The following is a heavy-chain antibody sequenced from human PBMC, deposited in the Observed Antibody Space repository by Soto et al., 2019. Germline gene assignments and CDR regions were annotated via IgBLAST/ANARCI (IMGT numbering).Heavy chain of an antibody. CDR1: GFTFSSYA. J-gene: IGHJ5*01. D-gene: IGHD2-2*01. CDR3: AKTGHVVLVPADKTWLAS. Sequence: SGGSLRLSCVASGFTFSSYAVSWVRQAPGKGLEWVSTISGSGGSTYFADSVKGRFTISRDNSKNTVFLQVNSLRAEDTAIYYCAKTGHVVLVPADKTWLASWGQGTRVTVSP. V-gene: IGHV3-23*01. CDR2: ISGSGGST.